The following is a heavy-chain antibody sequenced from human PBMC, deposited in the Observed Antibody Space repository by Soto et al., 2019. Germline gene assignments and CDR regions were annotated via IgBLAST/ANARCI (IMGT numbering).Heavy chain of an antibody. Sequence: QVQLVQSGAEVKKPGSSVKVSCKASGGTFSSYAISWVRQAPGQGLEWMGGIIPIFGTANYAQKFQGRVTITAGESTSTAYMELSSLRSEDTAVYYCARGVGCSGGSCYGYYYYGMDVWGQGTTVTVSS. J-gene: IGHJ6*02. D-gene: IGHD2-15*01. V-gene: IGHV1-69*12. CDR2: IIPIFGTA. CDR1: GGTFSSYA. CDR3: ARGVGCSGGSCYGYYYYGMDV.